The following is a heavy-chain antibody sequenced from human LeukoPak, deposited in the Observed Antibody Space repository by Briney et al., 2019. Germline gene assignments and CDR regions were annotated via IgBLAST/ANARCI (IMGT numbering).Heavy chain of an antibody. D-gene: IGHD3-3*01. V-gene: IGHV4-34*09. J-gene: IGHJ5*02. CDR3: ARGRDDFWSGYIPGWFDP. CDR2: INHSGST. Sequence: SETLSLTCAVYGGSFSGYYWSWIRQPPGKGLEWIGEINHSGSTNYNPSLKSRVTISVDTSKNQFSLKLSSVTAADTAVYYCARGRDDFWSGYIPGWFDPWGQGTLVTVSS. CDR1: GGSFSGYY.